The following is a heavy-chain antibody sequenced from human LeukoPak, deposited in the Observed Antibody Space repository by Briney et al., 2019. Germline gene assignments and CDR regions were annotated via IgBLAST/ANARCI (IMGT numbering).Heavy chain of an antibody. CDR3: ARAQPYYYESSGYYLDC. Sequence: GGSLRLSFAASGFTFSRFSMNWVRQAPGKGLEWVSSISSSSSYIYYADSVKGRFTISRDNAKNSLYLQMNSLRAEDTAVYYCARAQPYYYESSGYYLDCWGQGTLVTVSS. J-gene: IGHJ4*02. D-gene: IGHD3-22*01. V-gene: IGHV3-21*01. CDR2: ISSSSSYI. CDR1: GFTFSRFS.